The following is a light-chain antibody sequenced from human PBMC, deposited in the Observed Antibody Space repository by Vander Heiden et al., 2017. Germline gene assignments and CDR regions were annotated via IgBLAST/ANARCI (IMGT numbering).Light chain of an antibody. J-gene: IGKJ4*01. Sequence: EIVLTQSPATLSLSPGERATLSFRASQSVSNYLAWYQHKPGQAPRLLIYDASNRAAGIPARFSGSGSGTDFTLTISSLEPEDFAVYYCQQRSNWPPEVTFGGGTKVEIK. CDR3: QQRSNWPPEVT. CDR1: QSVSNY. V-gene: IGKV3-11*01. CDR2: DAS.